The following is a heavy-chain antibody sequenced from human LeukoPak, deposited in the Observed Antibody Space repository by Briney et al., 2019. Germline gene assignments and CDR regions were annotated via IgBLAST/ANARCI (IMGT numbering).Heavy chain of an antibody. Sequence: TLSLSYTVSGGSITSGSYYWRWIRRPAGKGLEWIGPIYPTGSTSYNSSLKSRVTISVGTSKIYFSLRLSSFTAADTAVYYCARAVGSSESNWFDPWGQGTLATVSS. J-gene: IGHJ5*02. CDR3: ARAVGSSESNWFDP. D-gene: IGHD3-10*01. CDR1: GGSITSGSYY. V-gene: IGHV4-61*02. CDR2: IYPTGST.